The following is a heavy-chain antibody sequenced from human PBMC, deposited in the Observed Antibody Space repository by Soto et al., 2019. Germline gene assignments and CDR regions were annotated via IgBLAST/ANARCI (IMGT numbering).Heavy chain of an antibody. CDR1: GGSFSGYY. V-gene: IGHV4-34*01. CDR2: INHSGST. Sequence: SETLSLTXAVYGGSFSGYYWSWIRQPPGKGLEWIGEINHSGSTNYNPSLKSRVTISVDTSKNQFSLKLSSVTAADTAVYYCARGIPQDYYYYMDVWGKGTTVTVSS. CDR3: ARGIPQDYYYYMDV. J-gene: IGHJ6*03.